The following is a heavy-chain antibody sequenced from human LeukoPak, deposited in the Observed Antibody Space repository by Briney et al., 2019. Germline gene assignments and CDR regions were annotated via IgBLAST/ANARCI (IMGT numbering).Heavy chain of an antibody. J-gene: IGHJ4*02. Sequence: GGSLRLSCAASRFTFSSYSMNWVRQAPGKGLEWVAVISYDGSNKYYADSVKGRFTISRDNSKNTLYLQMNSLRAEDTAVYYCARDTPEYVYAYFDYWGQGTLVTVSS. CDR1: RFTFSSYS. V-gene: IGHV3-30*03. CDR3: ARDTPEYVYAYFDY. CDR2: ISYDGSNK. D-gene: IGHD3-16*01.